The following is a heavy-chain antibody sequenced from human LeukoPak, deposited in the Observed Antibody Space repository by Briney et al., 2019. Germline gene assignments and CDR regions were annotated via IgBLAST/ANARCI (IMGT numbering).Heavy chain of an antibody. CDR1: GFTFSSYS. CDR3: ARAAYYYDSSGYYYSSNFDY. D-gene: IGHD3-22*01. CDR2: ISSSSSYI. Sequence: PGGSLRLSCAASGFTFSSYSMTWVRQAPGKGLEWVSSISSSSSYIYYADSVKGRFTISRDNAKNSLYLQMNSLRAEDTAVYYCARAAYYYDSSGYYYSSNFDYWGQGTLVTVSS. J-gene: IGHJ4*02. V-gene: IGHV3-21*01.